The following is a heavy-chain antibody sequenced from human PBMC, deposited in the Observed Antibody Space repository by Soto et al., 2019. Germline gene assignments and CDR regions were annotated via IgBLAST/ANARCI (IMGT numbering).Heavy chain of an antibody. V-gene: IGHV4-34*01. D-gene: IGHD3-3*01. Sequence: SETLSLTCAVYGGSFSGYFWSWIRQPPGKGLEWIGEINHSGSTNYNPSLKRRVTISVDTSKNQFSLKLSSVTAADTAVYYCARTFYDFWSGYLTGYFDLWGRGTLVTVSS. J-gene: IGHJ2*01. CDR2: INHSGST. CDR1: GGSFSGYF. CDR3: ARTFYDFWSGYLTGYFDL.